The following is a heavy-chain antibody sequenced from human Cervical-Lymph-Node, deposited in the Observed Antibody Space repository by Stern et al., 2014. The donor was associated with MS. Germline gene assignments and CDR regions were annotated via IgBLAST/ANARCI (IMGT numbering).Heavy chain of an antibody. D-gene: IGHD6-19*01. CDR3: ATHVGLSSGWYRY. J-gene: IGHJ4*02. V-gene: IGHV1-69*01. Sequence: QMQLVQSGTEVKKPGSSVKVSCKASGGTFSNYAISWVRQAPGHGLEWMGGFYPLFCTATYAQTFQGRVTIPADESTSTAYMELSSLRSEDTAVYYCATHVGLSSGWYRYWGQGTLVTVSS. CDR1: GGTFSNYA. CDR2: FYPLFCTA.